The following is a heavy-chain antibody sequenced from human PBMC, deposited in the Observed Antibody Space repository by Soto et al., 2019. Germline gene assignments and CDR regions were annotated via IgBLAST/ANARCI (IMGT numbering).Heavy chain of an antibody. CDR2: ISSSSSYI. CDR3: ARDPAKQWLGNYYYYYMDV. J-gene: IGHJ6*03. D-gene: IGHD6-19*01. CDR1: GFTFSSYS. V-gene: IGHV3-21*01. Sequence: GGSLRLSCAASGFTFSSYSMNWVRQAPGKGLEWVSSISSSSSYIYYADSVKGRFTISRDNAKNSLYLQMNSLRAEDTAVYYCARDPAKQWLGNYYYYYMDVWGKGTTVTVSS.